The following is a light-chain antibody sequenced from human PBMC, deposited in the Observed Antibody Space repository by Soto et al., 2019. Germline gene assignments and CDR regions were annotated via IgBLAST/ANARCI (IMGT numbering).Light chain of an antibody. V-gene: IGKV3-15*01. CDR2: GAS. Sequence: EIVMTQSPATLSVSPGERVTLSCRASQSVSRNFAWYRQSPGQAPTLLIYGASTRATGIPDRFRGSGSGTESTLTISSLQSEDFAVYYCQQYNNWPYTFGQGTKLEIK. J-gene: IGKJ2*01. CDR3: QQYNNWPYT. CDR1: QSVSRN.